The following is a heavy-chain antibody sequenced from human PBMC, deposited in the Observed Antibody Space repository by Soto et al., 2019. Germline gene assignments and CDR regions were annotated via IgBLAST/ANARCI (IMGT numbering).Heavy chain of an antibody. CDR3: ARGVPNCSSSSCYFDF. D-gene: IGHD2-2*01. CDR2: ISGDGRTT. CDR1: GFTFSSHW. J-gene: IGHJ4*02. Sequence: EVQLVESGGGLVQPGGSLRLSCAASGFTFSSHWMNWVRQAPGKGLVWVSRISGDGRTTSHADSVKGRFTISRDNAKNTLYLQVSSLRVEDTAVYYCARGVPNCSSSSCYFDFWGQGILVTVSS. V-gene: IGHV3-74*01.